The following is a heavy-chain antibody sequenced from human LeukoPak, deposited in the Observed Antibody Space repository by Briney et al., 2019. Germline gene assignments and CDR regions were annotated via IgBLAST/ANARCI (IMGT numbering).Heavy chain of an antibody. Sequence: GGSLRLSCAASGFTFSSYAMRWVRQAPGKGLEWVSSITYSGDAYYADSVKGRFTISRDNSKNTLYLQMNSLRAEDTAVYYCARDGPGYGSGSSFFDYWGQGTLVTVSS. CDR2: ITYSGDA. CDR1: GFTFSSYA. CDR3: ARDGPGYGSGSSFFDY. V-gene: IGHV3-23*01. J-gene: IGHJ4*02. D-gene: IGHD3-10*01.